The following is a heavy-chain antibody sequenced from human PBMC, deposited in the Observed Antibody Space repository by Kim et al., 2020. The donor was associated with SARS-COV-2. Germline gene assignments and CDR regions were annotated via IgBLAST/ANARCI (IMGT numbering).Heavy chain of an antibody. CDR1: GFTFSNFA. J-gene: IGHJ4*02. D-gene: IGHD5-18*01. Sequence: GGSLRLSCAASGFTFSNFAMSWVRQAPGKGLEWVATISGVGGDAYYADSVRGRFTIPRDNSKNTVYLQMNGLRVEDTAVYYCTKEQGYSDYWGQGTLVTV. CDR3: TKEQGYSDY. V-gene: IGHV3-23*01. CDR2: ISGVGGDA.